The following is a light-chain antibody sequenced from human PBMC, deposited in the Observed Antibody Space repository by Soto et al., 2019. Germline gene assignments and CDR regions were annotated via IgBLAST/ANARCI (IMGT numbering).Light chain of an antibody. CDR3: QSYDSNLSGSDV. Sequence: QSVLTQPPSVSGAPGQRVTISCTGSSSNIGAGYDVHWYQQLPGTAPKLLIYGNSNRPSGVPDRFSGSKSGTSASLAITGLQAEDEADYYCQSYDSNLSGSDVFGTGTEVTVL. CDR2: GNS. V-gene: IGLV1-40*01. CDR1: SSNIGAGYD. J-gene: IGLJ1*01.